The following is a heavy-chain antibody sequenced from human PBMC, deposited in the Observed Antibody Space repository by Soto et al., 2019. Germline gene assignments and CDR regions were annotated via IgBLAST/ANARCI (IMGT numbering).Heavy chain of an antibody. J-gene: IGHJ6*02. CDR3: ARDLGGATSHYYYYYGMDV. CDR2: ISSSSSYI. CDR1: GFTFSSYS. Sequence: GGSLRLSCAASGFTFSSYSMNWVRQAPGKGLEWVSSISSSSSYIYYADSVKGRFTISRDNAKNSLYLQMNSLRAEDTAVYYCARDLGGATSHYYYYYGMDVWGQGTTVTVSS. D-gene: IGHD5-12*01. V-gene: IGHV3-21*01.